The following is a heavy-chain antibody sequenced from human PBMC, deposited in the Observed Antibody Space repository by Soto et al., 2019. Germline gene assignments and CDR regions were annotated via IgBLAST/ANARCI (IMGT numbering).Heavy chain of an antibody. CDR1: GFAVSANY. Sequence: DLEGSGGGLVQPGGSLRLSCAASGFAVSANYLSWVRQAPGKGLEWVSLIYSGGDTDYADSVRGRFTISRDNSKNTLYLQMNSLKAEDTAVYYCATRMTTAPYWGQGALVNVS. V-gene: IGHV3-66*01. D-gene: IGHD4-17*01. J-gene: IGHJ4*02. CDR3: ATRMTTAPY. CDR2: IYSGGDT.